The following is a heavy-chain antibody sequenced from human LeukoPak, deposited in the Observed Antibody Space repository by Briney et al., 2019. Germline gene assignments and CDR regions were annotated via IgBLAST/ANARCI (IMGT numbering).Heavy chain of an antibody. D-gene: IGHD3-22*01. CDR3: ARDSDSSGYYYFDY. CDR1: GFTVSSNY. Sequence: GSLRLSCAASGFTVSSNYMSWVRQAPGKRLEWVSVIYSGGSTYYADSVKGRFTISRDNSKNTLYLQMNSLRAEDTAVYYCARDSDSSGYYYFDYWGRGTLVTVSS. V-gene: IGHV3-66*01. CDR2: IYSGGST. J-gene: IGHJ4*02.